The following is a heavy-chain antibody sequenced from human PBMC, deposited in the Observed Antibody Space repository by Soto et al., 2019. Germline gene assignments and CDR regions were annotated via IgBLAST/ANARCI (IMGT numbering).Heavy chain of an antibody. CDR3: AKDPLEGYYYGSGSYYSHVDY. D-gene: IGHD3-10*01. Sequence: GGSLRLSCAASGFTFSSYGMHWVRQAPGKGLEWVAVISYDGSNKYYADSVKGRFTISRDNSKNTLYLQMNSLRAEDTAVYYCAKDPLEGYYYGSGSYYSHVDYWGQGTLVTVSS. CDR2: ISYDGSNK. V-gene: IGHV3-30*18. J-gene: IGHJ4*02. CDR1: GFTFSSYG.